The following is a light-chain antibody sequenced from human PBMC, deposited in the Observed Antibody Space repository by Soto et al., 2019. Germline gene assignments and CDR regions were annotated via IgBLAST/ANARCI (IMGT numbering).Light chain of an antibody. J-gene: IGLJ2*01. Sequence: QSVLTQPPSASGTPGQRVTISCSGSSSNIGSNNVNWYQQLPGTAPKLLIYTNNQRPSGVPDRFPGSKSGTSASLAISGLQSEDETDYYCAAWDDSLNGPVFGGGTKVTVL. V-gene: IGLV1-44*01. CDR2: TNN. CDR3: AAWDDSLNGPV. CDR1: SSNIGSNN.